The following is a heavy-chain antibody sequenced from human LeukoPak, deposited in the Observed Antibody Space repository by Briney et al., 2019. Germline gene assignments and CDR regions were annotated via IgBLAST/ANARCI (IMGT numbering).Heavy chain of an antibody. V-gene: IGHV4-61*08. Sequence: PSETLSLNCTVSVHSISSSDYYGRWIRQPPGKGLEWIGYVYHTGSTKYNPSLKSRVTISVDTSKNQFSLKLSSVTAADTAVYYCAKAAGHDHTKMMVYYYYYMDVWGKGSTVTVSS. CDR1: VHSISSSDYY. D-gene: IGHD2-8*01. CDR3: AKAAGHDHTKMMVYYYYYMDV. CDR2: VYHTGST. J-gene: IGHJ6*03.